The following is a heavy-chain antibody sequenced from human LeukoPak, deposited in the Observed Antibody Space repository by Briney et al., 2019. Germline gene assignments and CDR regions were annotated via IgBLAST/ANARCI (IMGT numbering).Heavy chain of an antibody. Sequence: PSQTLSLTCAVSGGSISSGGYSWSWLRQPPGKGLEWIGYIYHSGSTYYNPSLKSRVTISVDRSKNQFSLKLSSVTAADTAVYYCARTSSDTAMVGWNAFDIWGQGTMVTVSS. CDR2: IYHSGST. D-gene: IGHD5-18*01. V-gene: IGHV4-30-2*01. CDR1: GGSISSGGYS. CDR3: ARTSSDTAMVGWNAFDI. J-gene: IGHJ3*02.